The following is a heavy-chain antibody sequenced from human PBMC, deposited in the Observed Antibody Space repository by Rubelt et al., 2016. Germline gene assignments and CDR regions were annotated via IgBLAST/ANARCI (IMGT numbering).Heavy chain of an antibody. V-gene: IGHV3-66*01. Sequence: LWGRGGGLVQPGGSLRLSCVASGFSVNSNFMSWVRQAPGKGLAWVSVIYSDGSTHYADSVKGRFTISRDNSKNTLYLQMDSLRAEDTAVYYCAREGRATVVGAFDYWGQGTLVTVSS. CDR1: GFSVNSNF. D-gene: IGHD4-23*01. CDR3: AREGRATVVGAFDY. CDR2: IYSDGST. J-gene: IGHJ4*02.